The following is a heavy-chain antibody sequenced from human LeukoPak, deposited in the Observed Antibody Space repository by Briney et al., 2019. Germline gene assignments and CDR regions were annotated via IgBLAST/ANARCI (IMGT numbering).Heavy chain of an antibody. J-gene: IGHJ4*02. V-gene: IGHV3-48*01. CDR2: ISGSSSTV. CDR1: GFTFNFYN. Sequence: GGSLRLSCAASGFTFNFYNMNWVRQAPGKGLEWLSYISGSSSTVHYADSVKGRFTVSRDNAKNSLYLQVDSLRAEDTAVYYCARIDSRGDLSFDFWGQGTLVTVAS. CDR3: ARIDSRGDLSFDF. D-gene: IGHD3-22*01.